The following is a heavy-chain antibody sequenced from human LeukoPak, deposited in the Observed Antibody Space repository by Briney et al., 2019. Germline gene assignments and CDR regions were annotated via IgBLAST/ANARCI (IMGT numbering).Heavy chain of an antibody. D-gene: IGHD1-26*01. CDR3: VRGGGWEMGY. CDR1: GIIFSDHW. CDR2: IKTDGRQI. V-gene: IGHV3-7*04. J-gene: IGHJ4*02. Sequence: GGSLRPSCAASGIIFSDHWMTWVRQAPGKGLEWVATIKTDGRQIYYVDSVKGRFTISRDNAKNSLFLQMNSLRAEDTAIYFCVRGGGWEMGYWGQGTLATVSS.